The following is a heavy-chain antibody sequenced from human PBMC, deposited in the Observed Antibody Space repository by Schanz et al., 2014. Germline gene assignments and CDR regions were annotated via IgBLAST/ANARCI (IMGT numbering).Heavy chain of an antibody. CDR3: AKEKGDCSSTSCSYYFDY. CDR1: GFTVNTNY. D-gene: IGHD2-2*01. J-gene: IGHJ4*02. V-gene: IGHV3-74*01. CDR2: LNFDETYT. Sequence: EVQLVESGGGLIQPGGSLRLSCAVSGFTVNTNYMSWVRQAPGKGLEWVSRLNFDETYTSYADSVKGRFTISRDNAKNTVYLQMTSLRVEDTAVYYCAKEKGDCSSTSCSYYFDYWGQGTLVTVSS.